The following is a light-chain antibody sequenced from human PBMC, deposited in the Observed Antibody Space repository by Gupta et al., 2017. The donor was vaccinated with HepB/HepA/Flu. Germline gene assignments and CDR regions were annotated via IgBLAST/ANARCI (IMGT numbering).Light chain of an antibody. CDR1: QSVRSN. CDR2: GAS. J-gene: IGKJ4*01. Sequence: EIVLTQSPATLSVSPGERATLSCRASQSVRSNLAWYQRKPGQAPRLLIYGASTRATGIPARFSGSGSGTEFTLTISSLQSEDFAVYYCQQDNSWPLTFGGGTKVEIK. CDR3: QQDNSWPLT. V-gene: IGKV3-15*01.